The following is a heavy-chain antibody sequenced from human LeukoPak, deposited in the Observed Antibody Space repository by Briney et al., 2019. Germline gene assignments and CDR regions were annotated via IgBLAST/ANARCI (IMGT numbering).Heavy chain of an antibody. CDR1: GFSLSTSRMR. V-gene: IGHV2-70*04. CDR3: ARTTPTGYVDY. Sequence: SGPALVKPTQTLTLTCTLSGFSLSTSRMRVSWIRQPPGKALEWLARIDWDDDKIYSTSLKTRLTISKDTSKNQVVLTLTNMDSVDTATYYCARTTPTGYVDYWGQGTLVTVSS. D-gene: IGHD1-14*01. J-gene: IGHJ4*02. CDR2: IDWDDDK.